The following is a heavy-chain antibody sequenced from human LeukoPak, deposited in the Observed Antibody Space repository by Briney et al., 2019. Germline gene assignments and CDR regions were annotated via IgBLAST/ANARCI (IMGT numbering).Heavy chain of an antibody. V-gene: IGHV4-31*03. Sequence: PSQTLSLTCTVSGGSISSGGYYWSWIRQHPGKGLEWIGYIYYSGSTYYNPSLKSRVTISVDRSKNQFSLKLSSVTAADTAVYYCARGGPYCSSTSCYTDWFDPWGQGTLVTVSS. CDR3: ARGGPYCSSTSCYTDWFDP. D-gene: IGHD2-2*02. J-gene: IGHJ5*02. CDR1: GGSISSGGYY. CDR2: IYYSGST.